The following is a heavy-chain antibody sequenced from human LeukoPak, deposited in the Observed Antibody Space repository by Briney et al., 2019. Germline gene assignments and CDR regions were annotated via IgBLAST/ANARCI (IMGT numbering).Heavy chain of an antibody. CDR2: LNPSGGSS. CDR1: GYTVTSYY. D-gene: IGHD5-24*01. V-gene: IGHV1-46*01. J-gene: IGHJ6*02. Sequence: ASVTVSCTASGYTVTSYYMHWVRQAPGQGLEWMAILNPSGGSSNYAQKSQGRATLTRATSTGTVYMELSSLRSEDTAVYYCASVYKHGMDVWGQGTTVIVSS. CDR3: ASVYKHGMDV.